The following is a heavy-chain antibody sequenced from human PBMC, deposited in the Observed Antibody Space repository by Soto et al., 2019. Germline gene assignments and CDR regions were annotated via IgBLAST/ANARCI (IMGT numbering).Heavy chain of an antibody. J-gene: IGHJ6*02. D-gene: IGHD2-15*01. Sequence: EVQLLESGGGLVQPGGSLRLSCAASGFTFSSYAMSWVRQAPGKGLEWVSAISGSGGSTYYADSVKGRFTISRDNSKNTLYLQMNSLRAEDTAVYNCAKDIKNIVVVVAATRRDRRVEDGMDVWGQGTTVTVSS. CDR2: ISGSGGST. CDR1: GFTFSSYA. V-gene: IGHV3-23*01. CDR3: AKDIKNIVVVVAATRRDRRVEDGMDV.